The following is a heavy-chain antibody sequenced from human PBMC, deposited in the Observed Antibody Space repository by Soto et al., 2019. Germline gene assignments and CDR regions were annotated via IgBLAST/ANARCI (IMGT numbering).Heavy chain of an antibody. V-gene: IGHV1-69*06. Sequence: SVKVSCKASGGTFSSYAISWVRQAPGQGLEWMGGIIPTFGTANYAQKFQGRVTITADKSTSTAYMELSSLRSEDTAVYYCARDKGVVPAAAPFYYYYGMDVWGQGTTVTVSS. CDR2: IIPTFGTA. J-gene: IGHJ6*02. CDR1: GGTFSSYA. CDR3: ARDKGVVPAAAPFYYYYGMDV. D-gene: IGHD2-2*01.